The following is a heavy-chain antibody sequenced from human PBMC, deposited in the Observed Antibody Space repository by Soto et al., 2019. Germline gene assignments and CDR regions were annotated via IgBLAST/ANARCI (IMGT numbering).Heavy chain of an antibody. V-gene: IGHV3-33*01. D-gene: IGHD2-21*02. CDR3: AGDRNLAVTYDAFDI. J-gene: IGHJ3*02. CDR2: IWYDGSNE. CDR1: GGTCGGIG. Sequence: VGSKRLCCRVAGGTCGGIGRRWVRRAPGKGLEWVAVIWYDGSNEDYADSVKGRFTISRDNSKNTLYLHMNSLRAEDTAVYYCAGDRNLAVTYDAFDIWRRGTKVTVSS.